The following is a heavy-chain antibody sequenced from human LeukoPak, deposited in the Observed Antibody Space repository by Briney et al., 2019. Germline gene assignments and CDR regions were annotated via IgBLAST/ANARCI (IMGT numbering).Heavy chain of an antibody. CDR2: IYYSGST. J-gene: IGHJ4*02. Sequence: SETLSLTCTVSGGSISSSSYYWGWIRQPPGKGLEWIGSIYYSGSTYYNPSLKSRVTISVDTSKNQFSLKLSSVTAADTAVYYCARDRKGGRNFDYWGQGTLVTVAS. D-gene: IGHD2-15*01. V-gene: IGHV4-39*07. CDR1: GGSISSSSYY. CDR3: ARDRKGGRNFDY.